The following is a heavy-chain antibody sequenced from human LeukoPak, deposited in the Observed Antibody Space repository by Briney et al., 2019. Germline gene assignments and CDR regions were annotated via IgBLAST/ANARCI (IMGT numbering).Heavy chain of an antibody. CDR1: GYTFTTYD. CDR3: AKNYFGSGTYSPHVS. Sequence: GASVKVSCKASGYTFTTYDINWVRQATGQGLEWMGWMNPDSGITGYAQRFQGRVTITWDTSISTAYMELSSLRSEDTAMYYRAKNYFGSGTYSPHVSWGQGTLVTVSS. V-gene: IGHV1-8*03. D-gene: IGHD3-10*01. CDR2: MNPDSGIT. J-gene: IGHJ5*02.